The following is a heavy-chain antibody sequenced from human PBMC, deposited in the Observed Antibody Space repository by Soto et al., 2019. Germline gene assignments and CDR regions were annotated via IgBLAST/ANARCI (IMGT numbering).Heavy chain of an antibody. CDR3: AALHEYSGYDRGF. CDR1: GYTFTAYC. V-gene: IGHV1-2*02. CDR2: INPNNGDT. Sequence: ASVKVSCKASGYTFTAYCIHWVRQAPGQGLEWMGWINPNNGDTNYGQRIQGRVTMTRDTSISTAYMELSSLRADDTAVYYCAALHEYSGYDRGFWGQGTRVTVSS. D-gene: IGHD5-12*01. J-gene: IGHJ4*02.